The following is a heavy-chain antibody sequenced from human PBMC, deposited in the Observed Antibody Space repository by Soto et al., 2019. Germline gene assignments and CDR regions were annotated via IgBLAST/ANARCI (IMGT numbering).Heavy chain of an antibody. CDR3: ARARGSHSPSFDY. J-gene: IGHJ4*02. D-gene: IGHD1-26*01. Sequence: QVQLVESGGGVVQPGRSLRLSCAASGFTFSSYAMHWVRQAPGKGLEWVAVISYDGSNKYYADSVKGRFTISRDNSKNTLYLQMNSLRAKDTAVYYCARARGSHSPSFDYWGQGTLVTVSS. V-gene: IGHV3-30-3*01. CDR1: GFTFSSYA. CDR2: ISYDGSNK.